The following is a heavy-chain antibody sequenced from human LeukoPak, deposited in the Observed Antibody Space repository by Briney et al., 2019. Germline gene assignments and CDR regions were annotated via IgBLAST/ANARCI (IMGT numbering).Heavy chain of an antibody. V-gene: IGHV1-69*06. J-gene: IGHJ4*02. CDR2: TIPIFGTA. D-gene: IGHD3-9*01. CDR3: ARVLVLTGYHLPGYYFDY. Sequence: ASVNVSCKASGGTFSSYAISWVRQAPGQGVEWMGGTIPIFGTANYAQKFQGRVTITADKSTSTAYMELSSLRSEDTVVYYCARVLVLTGYHLPGYYFDYWGQGTLVTVSS. CDR1: GGTFSSYA.